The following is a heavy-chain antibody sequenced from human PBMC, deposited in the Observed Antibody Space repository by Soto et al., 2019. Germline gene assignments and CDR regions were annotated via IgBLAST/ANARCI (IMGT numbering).Heavy chain of an antibody. J-gene: IGHJ4*02. CDR2: LSSGSDYI. Sequence: EVQLVESGGGLVKPGGSLRLSCTASGFTFSGYSMTWVRQAPGKGLEWDAALSSGSDYIYYADPVKGRFIISRDNAKDSLYLQMNSLRAEDTAVYYCARGGIFTGYDKWGQGTLVTVSS. V-gene: IGHV3-21*01. CDR1: GFTFSGYS. CDR3: ARGGIFTGYDK. D-gene: IGHD5-12*01.